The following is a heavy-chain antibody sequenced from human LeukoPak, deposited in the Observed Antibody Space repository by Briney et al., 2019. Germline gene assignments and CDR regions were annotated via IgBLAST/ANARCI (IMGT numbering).Heavy chain of an antibody. CDR2: INPNSGGT. CDR1: GYTFTGYH. V-gene: IGHV1-2*02. D-gene: IGHD2-15*01. Sequence: ASVKVSCKASGYTFTGYHMHWVRQAPGQGLEWMGWINPNSGGTNYAQKFQGRVTMTRDTSISTAYMELSRLRSDDTAVYYCARDVKVVVAATPTNWFDPWGQGTLVTVSS. CDR3: ARDVKVVVAATPTNWFDP. J-gene: IGHJ5*02.